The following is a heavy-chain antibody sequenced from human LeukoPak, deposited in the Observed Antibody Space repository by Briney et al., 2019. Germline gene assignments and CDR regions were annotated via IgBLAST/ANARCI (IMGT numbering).Heavy chain of an antibody. J-gene: IGHJ4*02. V-gene: IGHV1-69*13. CDR3: VVGARPPGSFDY. Sequence: SVKVSCKASGGTFSSYAISWVRQAPGQGLEWMGGIIPIFGTANYAQKFQGRVTITADESTSTAYMELSSLRSEDTAVYYCVVGARPPGSFDYWGQGTLVTVSS. CDR2: IIPIFGTA. CDR1: GGTFSSYA. D-gene: IGHD6-6*01.